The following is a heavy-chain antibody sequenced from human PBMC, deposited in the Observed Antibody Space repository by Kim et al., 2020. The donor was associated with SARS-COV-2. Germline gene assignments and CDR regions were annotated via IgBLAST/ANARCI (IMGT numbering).Heavy chain of an antibody. CDR3: TRVGWLRSYYFDY. J-gene: IGHJ4*02. Sequence: EAAASVKGRFHISRDDAKSIAYLQMNSLKTEDTAVYYCTRVGWLRSYYFDYWGQGTLVTVSS. V-gene: IGHV3-49*02. D-gene: IGHD5-12*01.